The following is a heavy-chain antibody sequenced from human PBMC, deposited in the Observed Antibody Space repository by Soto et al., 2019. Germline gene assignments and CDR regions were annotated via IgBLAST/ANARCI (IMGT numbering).Heavy chain of an antibody. CDR2: ISAYNGNT. Sequence: QVQLVQSGAEVKKPGASVKVSCKASGYTFTSYGISWVRQAPGQGLEWMGWISAYNGNTNYAQKLQGRVTMTTDTSTSTDYMELRSLRSDDTAVYYCARAALLGYCSGGSCYSDYYYGMDVWGQGTTVTVSS. V-gene: IGHV1-18*01. D-gene: IGHD2-15*01. J-gene: IGHJ6*02. CDR1: GYTFTSYG. CDR3: ARAALLGYCSGGSCYSDYYYGMDV.